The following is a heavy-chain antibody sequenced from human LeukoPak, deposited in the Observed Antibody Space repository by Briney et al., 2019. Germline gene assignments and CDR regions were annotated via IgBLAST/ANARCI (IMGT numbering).Heavy chain of an antibody. CDR2: ISGSGGST. CDR1: GFTFSSYA. J-gene: IGHJ5*02. V-gene: IGHV3-23*01. D-gene: IGHD6-13*01. CDR3: AKDSAAAGLLT. Sequence: SGGPLRLSCAASGFTFSSYAMSWVRQAPGKGVEWVSAISGSGGSTYYADSVKGRFTISRDNSKNTLYLQMNSLRAEDTAVYYCAKDSAAAGLLTWGQGTLVTVSS.